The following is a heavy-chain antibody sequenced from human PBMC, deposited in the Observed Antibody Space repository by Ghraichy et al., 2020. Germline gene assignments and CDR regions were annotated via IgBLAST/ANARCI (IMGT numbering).Heavy chain of an antibody. CDR3: ARHNPGGGSTIYCFDC. CDR1: GGSISNFY. V-gene: IGHV4-59*08. CDR2: NYYSGST. J-gene: IGHJ4*02. Sequence: SETLSLTCTVSGGSISNFYWSWIRHPPGKGLEWIGYNYYSGSTSYNPPLNSRVTMSVDTSKNQFSRKLSSVTAADTAVYYCARHNPGGGSTIYCFDCWGQGTLVTVSS. D-gene: IGHD2-15*01.